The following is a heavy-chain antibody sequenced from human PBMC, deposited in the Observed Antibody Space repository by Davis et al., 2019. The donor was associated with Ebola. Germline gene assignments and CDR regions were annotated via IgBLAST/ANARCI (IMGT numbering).Heavy chain of an antibody. CDR3: ARDVAARPVDY. J-gene: IGHJ4*02. CDR1: GYTFTNYG. D-gene: IGHD6-6*01. Sequence: ASVKVSCKASGYTFTNYGITWVRQAPGQGLEWMGWINPHNGNTNYAQNVQGRVIMTSDTATTTAYMEVGSLRSDDTAVYYCARDVAARPVDYWGQGTLVTVSS. CDR2: INPHNGNT. V-gene: IGHV1-18*04.